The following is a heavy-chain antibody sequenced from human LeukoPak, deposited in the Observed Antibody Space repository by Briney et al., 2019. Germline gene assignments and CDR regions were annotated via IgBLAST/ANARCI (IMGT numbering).Heavy chain of an antibody. D-gene: IGHD2-15*01. J-gene: IGHJ4*02. CDR3: ARGNGGTLDY. CDR1: GFTFSSYS. V-gene: IGHV3-48*04. Sequence: GGSLRLSCAASGFTFSSYSMNWVRQAPGKGLEWVSYISSSSSTIYYADSVKGRFTISRDNAKNSLYLQMNSLRAEDTAVYYCARGNGGTLDYWGQGTLVTVSS. CDR2: ISSSSSTI.